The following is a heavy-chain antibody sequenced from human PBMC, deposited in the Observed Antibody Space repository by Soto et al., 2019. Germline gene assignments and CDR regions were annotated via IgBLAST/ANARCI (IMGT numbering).Heavy chain of an antibody. Sequence: QVQLQESGPGLVKPSETLSLTCSVSSDSVSRGSYHWGWIRQPPGKGLEWIGFKPYTGSPDYNPPMKSRVVISIDRSKNEFSLKLSSVTATDTAVYFCAKVGWGGDSWGQGTLVTVSS. D-gene: IGHD7-27*01. CDR2: KPYTGSP. J-gene: IGHJ4*02. CDR1: SDSVSRGSYH. CDR3: AKVGWGGDS. V-gene: IGHV4-61*01.